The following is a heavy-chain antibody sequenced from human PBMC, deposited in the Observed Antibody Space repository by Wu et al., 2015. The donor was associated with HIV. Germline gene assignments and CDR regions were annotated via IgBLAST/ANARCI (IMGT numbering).Heavy chain of an antibody. J-gene: IGHJ1*01. CDR3: AAYPRDKWSTGLPY. CDR1: GGTFSSYA. Sequence: QVQLVQSGAEVKKPGSSVKVSCKASGGTFSSYAISWVRQAPGQGLEWMGGIIPIFGTANYAQKFQGRVAMTEDTFTDTAYLVLNALTSEDTAMFYCAAYPRDKWSTGLPYWGQGTLVTVAS. D-gene: IGHD2-8*01. CDR2: IIPIFGTA. V-gene: IGHV1-69*14.